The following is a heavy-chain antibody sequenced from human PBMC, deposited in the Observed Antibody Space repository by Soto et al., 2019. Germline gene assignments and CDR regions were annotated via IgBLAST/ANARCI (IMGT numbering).Heavy chain of an antibody. J-gene: IGHJ4*02. D-gene: IGHD2-8*02. Sequence: QVQLVQSGAEVKKPGASVKVSCQVSGYTFTGYYLHWARQAPGQGLEWMGWINPDNGAANYAQQFQGRVTMTRDTSISTVYLEFSSLRSDATAVYFCARGEDYRWLCHYLDYWGQGALVTVSS. CDR1: GYTFTGYY. CDR3: ARGEDYRWLCHYLDY. V-gene: IGHV1-2*02. CDR2: INPDNGAA.